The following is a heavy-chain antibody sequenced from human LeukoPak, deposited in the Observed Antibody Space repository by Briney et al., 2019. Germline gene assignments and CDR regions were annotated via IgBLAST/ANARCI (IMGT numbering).Heavy chain of an antibody. J-gene: IGHJ4*02. CDR2: INHSGST. Sequence: SETLSLTCAVYGGSFSGYYWSWIRQPPGKGLEWIGEINHSGSTNYNPSLKSRVTISIDTSRNQFSLKLSSVTAADTAVYYCARDHPLMAVYWGQGTLVTVSS. CDR1: GGSFSGYY. D-gene: IGHD3-16*01. V-gene: IGHV4-34*01. CDR3: ARDHPLMAVY.